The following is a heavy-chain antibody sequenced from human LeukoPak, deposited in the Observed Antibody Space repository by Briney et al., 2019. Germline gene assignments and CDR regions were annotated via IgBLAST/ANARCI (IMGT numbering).Heavy chain of an antibody. Sequence: DSVKGRFTISRDNSKNTLYLQMNSLRAEDTAVYYCAKGVAVAGNYWGQGTLVTVSS. D-gene: IGHD6-19*01. V-gene: IGHV3-30*02. J-gene: IGHJ4*02. CDR3: AKGVAVAGNY.